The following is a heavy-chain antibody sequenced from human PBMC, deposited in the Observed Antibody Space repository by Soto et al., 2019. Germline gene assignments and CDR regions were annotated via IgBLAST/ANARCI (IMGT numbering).Heavy chain of an antibody. CDR2: ISSSSSYT. CDR1: GFTFSDYY. D-gene: IGHD3-22*01. Sequence: PGGSLRLSCAASGFTFSDYYMSWIRQAPGKGLEWVSYISSSSSYTNYADSVKGRFTISRDNAKNSLYLQMNSLRAEDTAVYYCARAPYGSSGYYPSNFDYWGQGTLVTVSS. J-gene: IGHJ4*02. CDR3: ARAPYGSSGYYPSNFDY. V-gene: IGHV3-11*05.